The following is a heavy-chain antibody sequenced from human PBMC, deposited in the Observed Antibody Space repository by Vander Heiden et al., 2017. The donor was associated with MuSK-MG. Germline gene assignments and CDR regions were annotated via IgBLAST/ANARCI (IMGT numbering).Heavy chain of an antibody. J-gene: IGHJ3*02. CDR3: ARGREPWDYDSSGYQPRNAFDI. CDR2: IYHSGST. D-gene: IGHD3-22*01. Sequence: QVQLQESGPGLVKPSETLSLTCTVSGYSISSGYYWGWIRQPPGKGLEWIGSIYHSGSTYYNPSLKSRVTISVDTSKNQFSLKLSSVTAADTAVYYCARGREPWDYDSSGYQPRNAFDIWGQGTMVTVSS. CDR1: GYSISSGYY. V-gene: IGHV4-38-2*02.